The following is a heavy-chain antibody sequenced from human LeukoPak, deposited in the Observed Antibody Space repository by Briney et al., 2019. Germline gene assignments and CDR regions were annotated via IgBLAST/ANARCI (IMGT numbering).Heavy chain of an antibody. Sequence: GGSLRLSCAASGFTFSSYAMSWVRQAPGKGLEWVSAISGSGGSTYYADSVKGRFTISRDNSKNTLYLQMNSLRAEDTAVYYCAKEGGFTHYDFWGGYPLDYWGQGTLVTVSS. D-gene: IGHD3-3*01. CDR1: GFTFSSYA. CDR3: AKEGGFTHYDFWGGYPLDY. CDR2: ISGSGGST. V-gene: IGHV3-23*01. J-gene: IGHJ4*02.